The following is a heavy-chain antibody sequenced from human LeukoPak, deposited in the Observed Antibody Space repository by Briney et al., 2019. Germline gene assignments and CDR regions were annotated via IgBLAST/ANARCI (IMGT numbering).Heavy chain of an antibody. CDR2: ISYDGSNK. Sequence: PGGSLRLSCAASGFTFSSYAMHWVRQAPGKGLEWVAVISYDGSNKYYADSVKGRFTNSRDNSKNTLYLQMNSLRAEDTAVYYCARATHTGYFDYWGQGTLVTVSS. J-gene: IGHJ4*02. CDR1: GFTFSSYA. V-gene: IGHV3-30*04. CDR3: ARATHTGYFDY.